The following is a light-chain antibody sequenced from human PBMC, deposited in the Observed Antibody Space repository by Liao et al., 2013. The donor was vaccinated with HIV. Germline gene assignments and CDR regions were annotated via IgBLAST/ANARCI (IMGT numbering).Light chain of an antibody. CDR2: QDT. CDR1: KLGDEY. CDR3: QVWDSSTDWV. J-gene: IGLJ3*02. Sequence: SFDLTQPPSVSVSPGQTASITCSGDKLGDEYVSWYQQKPGQSPVVVIYQDTKRPSGIPERFSGSNSGNTATLTISRVEAGDEADYYCQVWDSSTDWVFGGGTNLAVL. V-gene: IGLV3-1*01.